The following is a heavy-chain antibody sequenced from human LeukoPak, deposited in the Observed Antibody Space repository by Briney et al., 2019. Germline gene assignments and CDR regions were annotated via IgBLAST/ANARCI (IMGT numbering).Heavy chain of an antibody. CDR3: ARMFGGSSGYYYYYYGMDV. D-gene: IGHD3-22*01. CDR1: GYTFTGYY. CDR2: INPNSGGT. J-gene: IGHJ6*02. V-gene: IGHV1-2*04. Sequence: ASVKVSCKASGYTFTGYYMHWVRQAPGQGLEWMGWINPNSGGTNYAQKFQGWVTMTRDTSISTAYMELSRLRSDDTAVYYCARMFGGSSGYYYYYYGMDVWGQGTTVTVSS.